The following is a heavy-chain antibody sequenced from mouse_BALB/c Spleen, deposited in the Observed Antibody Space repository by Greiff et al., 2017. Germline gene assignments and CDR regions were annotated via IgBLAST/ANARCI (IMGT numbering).Heavy chain of an antibody. J-gene: IGHJ3*01. CDR1: GYTFTSYW. D-gene: IGHD4-1*01. CDR2: INPSNGRT. V-gene: IGHV1S81*02. CDR3: ARKGANWAFAY. Sequence: QVQLQQPGAELVKPGASVKLSCKASGYTFTSYWMHWVKQRPGQGLEWIGEINPSNGRTNYNEKFKSKATLTVDKSSSTAYMQLSSLTSEDSAVYYCARKGANWAFAYWGQGTLVTVSA.